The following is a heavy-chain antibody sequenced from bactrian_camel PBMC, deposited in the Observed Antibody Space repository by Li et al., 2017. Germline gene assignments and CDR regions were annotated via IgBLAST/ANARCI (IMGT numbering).Heavy chain of an antibody. CDR2: ISSDGRA. Sequence: HVQLVESGGGSVQAGGSLTLSCGATGYVYSRHCMAWFRQAPGQKREWVSRISSDGRANYADSVKDRFTISQDNAKNTLYLQMNSQKPEDTNMYYCATSRITGRCRFDYWGRGTQVTVS. J-gene: IGHJ6*01. D-gene: IGHD8*01. CDR1: GYVYSRHC. CDR3: ATSRITGRCRFDY. V-gene: IGHV3S53*01.